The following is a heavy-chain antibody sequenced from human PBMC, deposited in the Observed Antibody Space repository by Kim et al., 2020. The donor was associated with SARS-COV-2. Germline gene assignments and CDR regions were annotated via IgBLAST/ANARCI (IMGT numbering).Heavy chain of an antibody. V-gene: IGHV3-9*01. CDR2: ISWNSGSI. Sequence: GGSLRLSCAASGFTFGDYAMHWVRQAPGKGLEWVSGISWNSGSIGYADSVKGRFTISKDNAKNSLYLQMNSLRAEDTALYYCAKSLSFIAAAGNVDYWGQGTLVTVSS. D-gene: IGHD6-13*01. CDR1: GFTFGDYA. J-gene: IGHJ4*02. CDR3: AKSLSFIAAAGNVDY.